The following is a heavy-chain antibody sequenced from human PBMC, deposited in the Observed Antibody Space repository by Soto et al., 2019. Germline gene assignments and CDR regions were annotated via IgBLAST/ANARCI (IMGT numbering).Heavy chain of an antibody. Sequence: SETLSLTCIVSGGSISSSSYYWGWIRQPPGKGLDWIGTIYYSGSTYYNPSLKSRVTISVDTSKNQFSLKLSSVTAADTAMYYCARYASNYPYYYGMDVWGQGTTVTVSS. V-gene: IGHV4-39*01. CDR3: ARYASNYPYYYGMDV. J-gene: IGHJ6*02. CDR1: GGSISSSSYY. D-gene: IGHD4-4*01. CDR2: IYYSGST.